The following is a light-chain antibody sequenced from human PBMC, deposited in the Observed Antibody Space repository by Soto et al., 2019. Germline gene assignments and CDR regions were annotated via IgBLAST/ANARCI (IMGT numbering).Light chain of an antibody. V-gene: IGLV1-44*01. CDR1: SSNIGNNY. CDR3: AAWDDTLNGHLV. CDR2: SND. Sequence: QSVLTQSPSVSAAPGQKVTISCSGSSSNIGNNYVSWYQQLPGTAPKLLIHSNDRRPSGVPDRFSGSKSGTSASLAISGLQSEDEADYYCAAWDDTLNGHLVFGGGTKLTVL. J-gene: IGLJ2*01.